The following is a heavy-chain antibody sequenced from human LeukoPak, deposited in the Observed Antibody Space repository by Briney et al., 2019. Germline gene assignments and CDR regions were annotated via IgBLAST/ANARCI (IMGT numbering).Heavy chain of an antibody. CDR3: AKWQYYVSGDDY. D-gene: IGHD3-10*01. J-gene: IGHJ4*02. CDR1: GFTFSTYG. Sequence: GGSLRLSCAGSGFTFSTYGMSWVRQAPHKGLEWLSTISGSGDSTYYADSVKGRFTISRDNSKNTLFLQMNSLRAEDTAIYYCAKWQYYVSGDDYWGQGILVTVSS. CDR2: ISGSGDST. V-gene: IGHV3-23*01.